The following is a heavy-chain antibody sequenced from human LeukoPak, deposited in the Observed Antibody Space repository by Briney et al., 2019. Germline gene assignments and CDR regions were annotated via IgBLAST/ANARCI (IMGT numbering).Heavy chain of an antibody. J-gene: IGHJ3*02. CDR1: GGTFSSYA. D-gene: IGHD6-13*01. CDR3: ARDGPVWVAAAGTSAFDI. V-gene: IGHV1-69*04. Sequence: ASVKVSCKASGGTFSSYAISWVRQAPGQGLEWMGRIIPILGIANYAQKFQGRVTMTRDTSTSTVYMELSSLRSEDTAVYYCARDGPVWVAAAGTSAFDIWGQGTMVTVSS. CDR2: IIPILGIA.